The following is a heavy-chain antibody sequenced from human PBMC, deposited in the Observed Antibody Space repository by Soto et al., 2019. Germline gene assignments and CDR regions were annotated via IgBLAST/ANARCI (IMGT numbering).Heavy chain of an antibody. CDR2: IHHGGNI. J-gene: IGHJ4*02. CDR3: ARTTGRHLDF. D-gene: IGHD4-4*01. Sequence: SETLSLTCAVSGDSIISTNWWHWVRQSPDKGLEWIGEIHHGGNINYNPSLKSRVTISMDKSKNQFSLKLNSVTAADTAVYYCARTTGRHLDFWGQGILVTVSS. CDR1: GDSIISTNW. V-gene: IGHV4-4*02.